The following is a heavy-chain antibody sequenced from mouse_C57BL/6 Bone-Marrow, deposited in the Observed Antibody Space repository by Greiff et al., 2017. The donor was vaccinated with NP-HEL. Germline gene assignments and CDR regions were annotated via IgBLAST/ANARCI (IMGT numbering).Heavy chain of an antibody. V-gene: IGHV1-15*01. CDR1: GYTFTDYE. D-gene: IGHD2-10*01. CDR2: IDPETGGT. Sequence: QVQLQQSGAELVMPGASVTLSCKASGYTFTDYEMHWVKQTPVHGLEWIGAIDPETGGTAYNQKFKGKAILTADKSSSTAYMELRSLTSEDSAVYYCTSPTRAMDYWGQGTSVTVSS. CDR3: TSPTRAMDY. J-gene: IGHJ4*01.